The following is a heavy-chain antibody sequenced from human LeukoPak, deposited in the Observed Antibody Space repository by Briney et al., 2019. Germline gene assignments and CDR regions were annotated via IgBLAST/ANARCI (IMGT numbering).Heavy chain of an antibody. CDR2: ISAYNGNT. CDR3: ARARLYCSGGSCFPFDY. V-gene: IGHV1-18*04. D-gene: IGHD2-15*01. J-gene: IGHJ4*02. CDR1: GYTFTSYG. Sequence: ASVKVSCKASGYTFTSYGISWVRQAPGQGLEWMGWISAYNGNTNYAQKLQGRVTMTTDTSTSTAYMELRGLRSDDTAVYYCARARLYCSGGSCFPFDYWGQGTLVTVSS.